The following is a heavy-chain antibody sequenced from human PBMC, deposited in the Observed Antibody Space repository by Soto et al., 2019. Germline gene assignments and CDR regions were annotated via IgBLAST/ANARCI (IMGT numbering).Heavy chain of an antibody. CDR1: GFTFSDYY. J-gene: IGHJ4*02. CDR3: ARGRGAAADYFEF. Sequence: QVQLVESGGGLVKPGGSLRLSCAVSGFTFSDYYMTWIRQAPGKGLEWVSYISSSTSHTNYADSVKGRFTISRDNAKNSLCLQMNSLRAEDTAVYYCARGRGAAADYFEFWGQGTLVTVSS. CDR2: ISSSTSHT. V-gene: IGHV3-11*05. D-gene: IGHD6-13*01.